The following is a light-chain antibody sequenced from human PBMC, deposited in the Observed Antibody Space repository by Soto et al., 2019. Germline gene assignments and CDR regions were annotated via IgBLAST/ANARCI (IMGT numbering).Light chain of an antibody. V-gene: IGKV3-11*01. CDR3: QQRSRPPLT. Sequence: EIVLTQSPATLSLSPGERATLSCRASQSVSSYLAWYQQKPGQAPRLLIYDASTRATGIPARFSGSGSGASTLLISSRLYDEVFAFYYHQQRSRPPLTFGGGTQVEIK. J-gene: IGKJ4*01. CDR2: DAS. CDR1: QSVSSY.